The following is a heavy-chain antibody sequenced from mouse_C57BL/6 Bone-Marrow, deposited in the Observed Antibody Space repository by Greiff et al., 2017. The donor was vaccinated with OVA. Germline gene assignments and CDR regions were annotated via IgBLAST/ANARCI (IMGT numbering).Heavy chain of an antibody. Sequence: QVQLQQPGAELVKPGASVKLSCKASGYTFTSYWMQWVKQRPGQGLEWIGEIDPSDSYTNYNQKFKGKATLTVDTSSSTAYMQLSSLTSEDSAVYYCARDGGLRLRTAYWGQGTLVTVSA. CDR2: IDPSDSYT. D-gene: IGHD3-2*02. J-gene: IGHJ3*01. V-gene: IGHV1-50*01. CDR3: ARDGGLRLRTAY. CDR1: GYTFTSYW.